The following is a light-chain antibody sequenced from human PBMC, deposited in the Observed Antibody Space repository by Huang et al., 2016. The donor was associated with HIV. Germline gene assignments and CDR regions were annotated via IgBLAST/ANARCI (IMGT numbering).Light chain of an antibody. J-gene: IGKJ4*01. Sequence: DIVMTQSPDSLAVSLGERATINCKSSQSILYSSNNEDYLAWYQQKPGQPPKLLLYCAATRDSGGPDRCRGSGSGTDFTLIINSLQAEDVAVYYCQQSYTTPLTFGGGTKVEIK. CDR2: CAA. CDR1: QSILYSSNNEDY. V-gene: IGKV4-1*01. CDR3: QQSYTTPLT.